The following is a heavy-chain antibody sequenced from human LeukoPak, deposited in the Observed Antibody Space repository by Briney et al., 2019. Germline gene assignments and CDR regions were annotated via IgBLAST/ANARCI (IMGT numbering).Heavy chain of an antibody. J-gene: IGHJ4*02. CDR2: IYSGGST. Sequence: PGGSLRLSCAASGFTVSSSYMSWVRQAPGKGLEWVSVIYSGGSTYYADSVKGRFTISRDNSKNTLYLQMNSLRAEDTAVYYCARTEGYCSGGSCYARYFDYWGQGTLVTVSS. D-gene: IGHD2-15*01. V-gene: IGHV3-53*01. CDR1: GFTVSSSY. CDR3: ARTEGYCSGGSCYARYFDY.